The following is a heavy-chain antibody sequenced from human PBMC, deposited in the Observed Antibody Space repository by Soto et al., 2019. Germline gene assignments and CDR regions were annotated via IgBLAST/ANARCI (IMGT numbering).Heavy chain of an antibody. D-gene: IGHD4-17*01. CDR2: INHSGST. Sequence: SDTLSLTCTVSGDSIRRSSFFWTVVRQPPGKGLEWIGEINHSGSTNDNPSLKSRVTIAVDTSKNQFSLKLSSVTAADTAVYYCARTLTYGDYVGYWGHGTLVTVAS. CDR1: GDSIRRSSFF. CDR3: ARTLTYGDYVGY. V-gene: IGHV4-39*07. J-gene: IGHJ4*01.